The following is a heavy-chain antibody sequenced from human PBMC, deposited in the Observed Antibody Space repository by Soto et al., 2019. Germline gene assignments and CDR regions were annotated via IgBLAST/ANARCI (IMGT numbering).Heavy chain of an antibody. V-gene: IGHV1-18*01. D-gene: IGHD5-12*01. Sequence: ASVKVSCKASGYTFTNYGISWVRQAPGQGLEWMGWINTYNGNTNHAQKLQGRVTMTTDTSTSTAYMELRSLRSDDTAVYYCVRDSPIGSTYSGYDGIDYWGQGTLVTVSS. J-gene: IGHJ4*02. CDR3: VRDSPIGSTYSGYDGIDY. CDR1: GYTFTNYG. CDR2: INTYNGNT.